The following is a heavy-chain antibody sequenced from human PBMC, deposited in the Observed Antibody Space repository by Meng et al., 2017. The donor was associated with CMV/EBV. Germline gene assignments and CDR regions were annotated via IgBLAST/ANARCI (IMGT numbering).Heavy chain of an antibody. CDR3: ANAMVREPRYYGMDV. D-gene: IGHD3-10*01. Sequence: GGSLTLSCAASGFTFSSYAMSWVRQAPGQGLEWVSAISGSGGSTSYADSVKGRFTIIRDNSKNTLYLQMNSRRTEDTAVYYCANAMVREPRYYGMDVWGQGTTVTVSS. J-gene: IGHJ6*02. CDR2: ISGSGGST. V-gene: IGHV3-23*01. CDR1: GFTFSSYA.